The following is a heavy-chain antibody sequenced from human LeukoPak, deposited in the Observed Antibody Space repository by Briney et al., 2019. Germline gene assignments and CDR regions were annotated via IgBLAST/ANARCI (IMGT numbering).Heavy chain of an antibody. CDR3: ARGVDEWFPSAY. Sequence: PSETPSLTCAVYGGSFSGYYWSWIRQPPGKGLEWIGEINHSGSTNYNPSLKSRVTISVDTSKNQFSMKLSSVTAAVTAVYYCARGVDEWFPSAYWGQGTLVAVSS. CDR2: INHSGST. CDR1: GGSFSGYY. V-gene: IGHV4-34*01. J-gene: IGHJ4*02. D-gene: IGHD3-3*01.